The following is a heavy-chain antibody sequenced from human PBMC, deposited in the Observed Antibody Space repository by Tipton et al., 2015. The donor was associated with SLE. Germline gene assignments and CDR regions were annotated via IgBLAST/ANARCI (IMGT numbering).Heavy chain of an antibody. V-gene: IGHV3-48*01. CDR2: ISGTSSMI. CDR1: GFTFNIYS. D-gene: IGHD1-26*01. Sequence: GSLRLSCVASGFTFNIYSMNWVRQAPGKGREWLAFISGTSSMIFYADSGRGRFTISRDNAKNSLYLQMNSLRPADTALYYCVRGVRGVGATTLDYWGQGTLVTVSS. J-gene: IGHJ4*02. CDR3: VRGVRGVGATTLDY.